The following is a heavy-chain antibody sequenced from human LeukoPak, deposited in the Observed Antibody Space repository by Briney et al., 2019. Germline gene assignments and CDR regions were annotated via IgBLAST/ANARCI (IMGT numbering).Heavy chain of an antibody. CDR2: LRSKANSYAT. J-gene: IGHJ4*02. CDR1: GFTFSGSA. Sequence: GGSLRLSCAASGFTFSGSAMHWVRQASGKGLEWVGRLRSKANSYATAYAASVKGRFTISRDDSKNTAYLQMNSLRTEDTAVYYCTRLDYGGNYTPLDYWGQGTLVTVSS. D-gene: IGHD4/OR15-4a*01. V-gene: IGHV3-73*01. CDR3: TRLDYGGNYTPLDY.